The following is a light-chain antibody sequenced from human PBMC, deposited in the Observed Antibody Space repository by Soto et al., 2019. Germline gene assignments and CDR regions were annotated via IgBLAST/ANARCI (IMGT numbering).Light chain of an antibody. Sequence: EIVLTQSPGTLSLSPGERATLSCRASQSVSSSYLAWYQQKPGQAPRLLIYGASSRATGIPDRFSGSGSGTGFTLTIRRLDPEDFAVYYCHQSDSSPLTFGGGTKVEIK. CDR3: HQSDSSPLT. J-gene: IGKJ4*01. V-gene: IGKV3-20*01. CDR2: GAS. CDR1: QSVSSSY.